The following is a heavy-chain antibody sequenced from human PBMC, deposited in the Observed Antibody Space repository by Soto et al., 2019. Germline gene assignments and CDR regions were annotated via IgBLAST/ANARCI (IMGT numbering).Heavy chain of an antibody. V-gene: IGHV3-48*02. D-gene: IGHD6-13*01. Sequence: GSLSLYCAASGFSFSDFSMNWVRQAPGKGLEWISYIRSSTTVSYADSVKGRFTIPRDNAKNSLFLQMNSLRDEDTAVYYCARDLSWAFAHWGQGALVTVSS. CDR1: GFSFSDFS. CDR3: ARDLSWAFAH. J-gene: IGHJ4*02. CDR2: IRSSTTV.